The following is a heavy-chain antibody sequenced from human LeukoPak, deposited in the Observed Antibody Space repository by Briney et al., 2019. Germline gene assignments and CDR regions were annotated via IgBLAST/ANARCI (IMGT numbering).Heavy chain of an antibody. CDR2: VYYSGDR. J-gene: IGHJ4*02. CDR3: ARHPFSTPFDY. V-gene: IGHV4-59*08. D-gene: IGHD2/OR15-2a*01. CDR1: GGSTSGFY. Sequence: SETLSLTCSVSGGSTSGFYWSWIRQPPGKGLEWIGYVYYSGDRNYNPSLKSRVSMSLDTSKNQVSLRLSSVTAADTAVYYCARHPFSTPFDYWGRGTLVTVSS.